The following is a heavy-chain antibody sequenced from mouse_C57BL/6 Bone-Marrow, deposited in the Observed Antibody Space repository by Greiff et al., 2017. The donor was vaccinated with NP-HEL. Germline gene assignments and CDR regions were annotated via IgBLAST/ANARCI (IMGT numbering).Heavy chain of an antibody. Sequence: QVQLQQPGAELVKPGASVKMSCKASGYTFTSYWITWVKQRPGQGLEWIGDIYPGSGSTNYNEKFKSKATLTVDKSSSTAYMQLSSLTSEDSAVYYCAYYYGSSPLGYWGQGTTLTVSS. CDR3: AYYYGSSPLGY. D-gene: IGHD1-1*01. CDR1: GYTFTSYW. J-gene: IGHJ2*01. V-gene: IGHV1-55*01. CDR2: IYPGSGST.